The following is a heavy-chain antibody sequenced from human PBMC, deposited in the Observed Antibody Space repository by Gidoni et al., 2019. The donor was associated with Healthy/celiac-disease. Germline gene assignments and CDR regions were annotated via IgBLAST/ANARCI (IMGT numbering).Heavy chain of an antibody. D-gene: IGHD3-10*01. Sequence: EVQLLESGGGLVQPGGSLSPSRAASGFTFSSYAMSWVRQAPGKGLEWVSASSGSGGSTYYADSVKGRFTSSRDNSKNTLYLQMNSLRAEDTAVYYCAKDSSGSYLFDYWGQGTLVTVSS. CDR2: SSGSGGST. V-gene: IGHV3-23*01. CDR3: AKDSSGSYLFDY. J-gene: IGHJ4*02. CDR1: GFTFSSYA.